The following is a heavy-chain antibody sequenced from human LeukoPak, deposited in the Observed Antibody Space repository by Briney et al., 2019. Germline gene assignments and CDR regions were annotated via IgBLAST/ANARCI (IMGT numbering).Heavy chain of an antibody. D-gene: IGHD3-22*01. CDR2: ISTSSRYI. CDR3: ASAPAYESSGYYPWYFDY. CDR1: GFTFSSYS. J-gene: IGHJ4*02. V-gene: IGHV3-21*01. Sequence: GGSLRLSCAASGFTFSSYSMNWVRQAPGKGLGWVSSISTSSRYIYYADSVKGRFTISRDNAKNSLYLQMNSLRAEDTAVYYCASAPAYESSGYYPWYFDYWGQGTLVTVSS.